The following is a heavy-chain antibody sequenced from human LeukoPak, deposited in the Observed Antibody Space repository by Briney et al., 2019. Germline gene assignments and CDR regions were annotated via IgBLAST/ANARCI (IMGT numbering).Heavy chain of an antibody. Sequence: GGSLRLSCAASGFAFNTYAMHWVRQAPGQGLEWVALIWHDGSHKFYSNSVRGQFTISRDNSKNTVSLQMNNLRPEDTAVYYCANEIFGSGSYPDFWGQGTLVTVSS. V-gene: IGHV3-33*06. D-gene: IGHD3-10*01. J-gene: IGHJ4*02. CDR2: IWHDGSHK. CDR1: GFAFNTYA. CDR3: ANEIFGSGSYPDF.